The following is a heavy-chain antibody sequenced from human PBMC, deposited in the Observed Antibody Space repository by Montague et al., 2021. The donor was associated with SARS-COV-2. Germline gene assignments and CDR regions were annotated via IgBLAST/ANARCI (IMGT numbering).Heavy chain of an antibody. CDR1: GASISGSGSSFY. CDR3: ASPGPPYYGSGSYRYFFDY. V-gene: IGHV4-39*01. CDR2: IHHSGST. J-gene: IGHJ4*02. Sequence: SETRSLTCTVSGASISGSGSSFYWAWIRQSPGKGLEWIATIHHSGSTYYNPSLKSRVTISVDTSKNQFSLKLSSVTAADTAVYYCASPGPPYYGSGSYRYFFDYWGQGTLVTVSS. D-gene: IGHD3-10*01.